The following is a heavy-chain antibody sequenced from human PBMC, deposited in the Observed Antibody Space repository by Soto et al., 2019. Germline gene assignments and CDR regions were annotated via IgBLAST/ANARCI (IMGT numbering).Heavy chain of an antibody. CDR3: ARLMGTSFDY. D-gene: IGHD2-8*01. V-gene: IGHV3-72*01. CDR2: ARNKVNGYTT. Sequence: GGSLRLSCAASGFTFSDHYMDWVRQAPGKGLEWVGRARNKVNGYTTSYAASVKGRFTISRDDSKNSLYLQMNSLKPEDTAVYFCARLMGTSFDYWGQGTLVTVSS. J-gene: IGHJ4*02. CDR1: GFTFSDHY.